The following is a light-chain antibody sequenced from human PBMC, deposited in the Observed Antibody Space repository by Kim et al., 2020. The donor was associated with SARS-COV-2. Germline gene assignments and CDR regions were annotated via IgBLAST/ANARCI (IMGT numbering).Light chain of an antibody. CDR3: QTWDSSTVV. Sequence: SYELTQPPSVSVSPGQTASITCSGDELGDKFACWYQQKAGQSPVLVIFHDTKRPSGIPERFSGSNSGNTATLTISGTQAMDEADYYCQTWDSSTVVFGGGTKLPS. CDR2: HDT. V-gene: IGLV3-1*01. J-gene: IGLJ2*01. CDR1: ELGDKF.